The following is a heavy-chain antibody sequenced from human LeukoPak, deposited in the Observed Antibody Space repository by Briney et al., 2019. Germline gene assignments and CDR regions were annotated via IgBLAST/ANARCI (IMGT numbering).Heavy chain of an antibody. J-gene: IGHJ4*02. V-gene: IGHV1-46*03. CDR2: INPSGGST. D-gene: IGHD2-15*01. Sequence: EASVKVSCKASGYTLTSYYMHWVRQAPGQGLEWMGIINPSGGSTSYAQKFQGRVTMTRDTSTSTVYMELSSLRSEDTAVYYCARPGYCSGGSCYSDYWGQGTLVTVSS. CDR3: ARPGYCSGGSCYSDY. CDR1: GYTLTSYY.